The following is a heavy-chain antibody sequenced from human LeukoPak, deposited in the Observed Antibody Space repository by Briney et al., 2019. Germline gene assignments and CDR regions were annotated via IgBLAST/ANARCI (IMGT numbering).Heavy chain of an antibody. Sequence: GGSLRLSCAASGFTFNYAWMSWVRQVPGKGLEWVGQTVSEIDGGTTDYAAPVKGRFTISRDDSKSTLYLQLNSLKIEDTAVYYCTTDEDWNYARKDVWGQGATVIVSS. CDR2: TVSEIDGGTT. D-gene: IGHD1-7*01. J-gene: IGHJ6*02. CDR1: GFTFNYAW. V-gene: IGHV3-15*04. CDR3: TTDEDWNYARKDV.